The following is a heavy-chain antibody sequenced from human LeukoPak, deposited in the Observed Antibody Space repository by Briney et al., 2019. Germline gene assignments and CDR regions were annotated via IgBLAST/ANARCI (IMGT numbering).Heavy chain of an antibody. CDR1: GGSFSGYY. J-gene: IGHJ6*03. CDR3: ARLSITIFYPHDMDV. D-gene: IGHD3-9*01. CDR2: INHSGSS. V-gene: IGHV4-34*01. Sequence: PAETLSLTCAVYGGSFSGYYWSWIRQPPGQGLEWIGEINHSGSSNYNPSLKSRVTISVDTSKNQFSLKLSSVTAADTAVYYCARLSITIFYPHDMDVWGKGTTVTVSS.